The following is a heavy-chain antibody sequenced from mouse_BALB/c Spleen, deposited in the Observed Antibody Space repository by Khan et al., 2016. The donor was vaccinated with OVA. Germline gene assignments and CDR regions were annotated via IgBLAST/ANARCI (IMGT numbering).Heavy chain of an antibody. CDR2: IDPSDSET. CDR3: TRSEKYGYDAAWFAY. Sequence: VQLQESGAELVRPGASVKLSCKASGHTFTSYWMHWVKQRPGQGLEWIGMIDPSDSETHYNQMFKDKATLTVDKSSSTAYMQLSSLTSEDSAVYYCTRSEKYGYDAAWFAYWGQGTLVTVSA. CDR1: GHTFTSYW. D-gene: IGHD2-2*01. V-gene: IGHV1-52*01. J-gene: IGHJ3*01.